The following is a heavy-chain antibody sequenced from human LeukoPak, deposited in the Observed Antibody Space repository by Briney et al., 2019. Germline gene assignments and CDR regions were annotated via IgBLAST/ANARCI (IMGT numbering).Heavy chain of an antibody. Sequence: GGSLRLSCTASGLTFSTSGFNWVRQAPGKGLEWVASIGPTGSDRYHADSIKGRFTISRDNANNFLYLQMNSLRAEDTAVYYCATETNGRHYDYWGQGTLLTVSS. D-gene: IGHD1-14*01. CDR1: GLTFSTSG. V-gene: IGHV3-21*06. CDR2: IGPTGSDR. J-gene: IGHJ4*02. CDR3: ATETNGRHYDY.